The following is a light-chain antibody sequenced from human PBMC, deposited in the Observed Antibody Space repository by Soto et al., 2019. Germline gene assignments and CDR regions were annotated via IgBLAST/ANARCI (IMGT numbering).Light chain of an antibody. V-gene: IGKV1-16*02. J-gene: IGKJ2*02. CDR2: AAS. Sequence: DIQMTQSPFTLSASVGDRVTITCRASQGVGNSLAWFRQKPGKAPKTLIYAASTLQPGVPSKFSGSGSGTDFTLTISSLQPEDFASYYCQQYNSYPRTFGQGTRLEIK. CDR1: QGVGNS. CDR3: QQYNSYPRT.